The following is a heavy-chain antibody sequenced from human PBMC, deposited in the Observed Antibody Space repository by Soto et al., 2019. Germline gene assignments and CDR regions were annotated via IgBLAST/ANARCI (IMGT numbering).Heavy chain of an antibody. CDR2: ISGSGGST. CDR3: AKEVSLGSTVDLGY. J-gene: IGHJ4*02. CDR1: GFTFSIFA. V-gene: IGHV3-23*01. D-gene: IGHD7-27*01. Sequence: PGGSLRLSCAASGFTFSIFAMSWVRQSPGKGLEWVSTISGSGGSTYYADAVKGRFSISRDNSMGTLYLQMKSLRVEDTAIYYCAKEVSLGSTVDLGYWGQGTRVTVSS.